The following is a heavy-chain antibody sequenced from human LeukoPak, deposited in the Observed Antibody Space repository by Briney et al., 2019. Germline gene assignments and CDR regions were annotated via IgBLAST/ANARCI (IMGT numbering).Heavy chain of an antibody. CDR3: ALRLMSGYDWGYYFDY. CDR2: VSENGRAT. CDR1: GFTFSSYA. J-gene: IGHJ4*02. Sequence: GGSLRLSCAASGFTFSSYAMNWVRQAPGKGLEWVSFVSENGRATDYADSVRGRFAISRDSSENTLYLQMTSLRAEDTAVYYCALRLMSGYDWGYYFDYWGQGTLVTVSS. D-gene: IGHD5-12*01. V-gene: IGHV3-23*01.